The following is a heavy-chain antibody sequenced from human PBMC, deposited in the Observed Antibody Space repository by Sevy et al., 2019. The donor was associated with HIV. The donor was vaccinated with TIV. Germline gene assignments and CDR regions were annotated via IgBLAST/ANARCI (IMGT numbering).Heavy chain of an antibody. CDR3: ARDRVPYDSRGYYYYFDY. CDR1: GFTFSSYS. Sequence: GGSLRLSCAASGFTFSSYSMNWVRQTPGKGLEWVSSISRSGSFTHYTDSVKGRFTISRDNAENSLYLQIDSLRAEDTAVYYCARDRVPYDSRGYYYYFDYWGQGALVTVSS. D-gene: IGHD3-22*01. CDR2: ISRSGSFT. J-gene: IGHJ4*02. V-gene: IGHV3-21*01.